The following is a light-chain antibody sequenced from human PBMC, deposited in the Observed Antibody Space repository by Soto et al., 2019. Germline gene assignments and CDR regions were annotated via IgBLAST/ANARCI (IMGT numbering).Light chain of an antibody. CDR1: QGISNY. CDR2: AAS. Sequence: DIQMTQSPSSLSASVRDRVTITCRASQGISNYLAWYQQKPGKVPKLLIYAASTLQSGVPSRFSGSGSGTDFTLIISRLQPEDVATYYCQKYDSAPWTFGQGTKVEIK. CDR3: QKYDSAPWT. J-gene: IGKJ1*01. V-gene: IGKV1-27*01.